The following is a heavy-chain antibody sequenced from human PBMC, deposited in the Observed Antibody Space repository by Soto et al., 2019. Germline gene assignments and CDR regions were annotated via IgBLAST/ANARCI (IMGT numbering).Heavy chain of an antibody. J-gene: IGHJ5*02. Sequence: SGPTLVNPTQTLSLTCTLSGLSLSTSGVGVGWIRQPPGKALEWLALIYWDDEKRYSPSLKHRLTITQDTSKNEVVLTMTDMDPVDTATYYCAHSLEWLTTGGWFDPWGQGTLVTVSS. CDR2: IYWDDEK. D-gene: IGHD6-19*01. CDR3: AHSLEWLTTGGWFDP. CDR1: GLSLSTSGVG. V-gene: IGHV2-5*02.